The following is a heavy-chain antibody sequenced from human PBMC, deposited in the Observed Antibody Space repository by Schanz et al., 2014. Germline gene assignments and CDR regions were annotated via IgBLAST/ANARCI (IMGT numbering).Heavy chain of an antibody. J-gene: IGHJ4*02. CDR2: ISRSSSTI. Sequence: EVHLVESGGGLVKPGGSLRLSCAASGFTFTNARMSWVRQAPGKGLEWVSYISRSSSTIYYTDSVKGRFTISRDNAKNSVFLQMNGLRDEDTAVYYCATETYSSSWCFDYWGQGTLVTVSS. V-gene: IGHV3-48*02. CDR3: ATETYSSSWCFDY. CDR1: GFTFTNAR. D-gene: IGHD6-13*01.